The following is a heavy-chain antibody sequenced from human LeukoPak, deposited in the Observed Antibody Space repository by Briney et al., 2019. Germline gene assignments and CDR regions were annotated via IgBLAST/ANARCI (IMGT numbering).Heavy chain of an antibody. Sequence: ASVKVSCKASGYTFTSYYMHWVRQAPGQGLEWMGIINPSGGSTSYAQKFQGRVTMTRDTSTSTVYMELSSLRSEDTAVYYCAREGQYYYDSSGPNNWFDPWGQGTLVTVSS. CDR1: GYTFTSYY. D-gene: IGHD3-22*01. CDR3: AREGQYYYDSSGPNNWFDP. V-gene: IGHV1-46*01. CDR2: INPSGGST. J-gene: IGHJ5*02.